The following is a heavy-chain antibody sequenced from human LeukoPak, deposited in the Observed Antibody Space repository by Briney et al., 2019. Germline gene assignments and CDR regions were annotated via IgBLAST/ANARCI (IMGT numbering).Heavy chain of an antibody. J-gene: IGHJ6*03. D-gene: IGHD6-25*01. CDR1: GFTFNTYS. V-gene: IGHV3-21*01. Sequence: GSLRLSCAASGFTFNTYSMNWVRQAPGKGLEWVSSISRTSTHKDYADSVRGRFTISRDNAKNSVYLQMNSLRADDTAVYYCARFAAGGSYYYYMDVWGKGTTVTVSS. CDR3: ARFAAGGSYYYYMDV. CDR2: ISRTSTHK.